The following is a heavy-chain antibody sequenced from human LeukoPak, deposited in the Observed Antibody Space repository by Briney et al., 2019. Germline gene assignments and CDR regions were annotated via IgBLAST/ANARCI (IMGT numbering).Heavy chain of an antibody. V-gene: IGHV4-39*01. CDR2: IYYTGST. CDR3: ARGRVVVPAARRAGAQYYFDY. J-gene: IGHJ4*02. Sequence: SETLSLTCTVSGGSISSSGYYWVWIRQPPGKGLEWIGSIYYTGSTYYNPSLRSRVTISVDTSKNQFSLKLSSVTAADTAVYYCARGRVVVPAARRAGAQYYFDYWGQGTLVTVSS. CDR1: GGSISSSGYY. D-gene: IGHD2-2*01.